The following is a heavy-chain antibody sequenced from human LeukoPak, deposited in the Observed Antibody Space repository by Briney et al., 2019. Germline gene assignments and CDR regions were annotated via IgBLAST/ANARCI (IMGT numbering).Heavy chain of an antibody. CDR2: IKQDGSEK. V-gene: IGHV3-7*03. J-gene: IGHJ4*02. D-gene: IGHD4-11*01. CDR1: GFTFSSYW. Sequence: GGSLRLSCAVSGFTFSSYWMSWVRQAPGKGLEWVANIKQDGSEKYYVNSVKGRFTISRDNAKNSLSLQMNSLRAEDTAVYYCATGRQCGYWGQGTLVTVSS. CDR3: ATGRQCGY.